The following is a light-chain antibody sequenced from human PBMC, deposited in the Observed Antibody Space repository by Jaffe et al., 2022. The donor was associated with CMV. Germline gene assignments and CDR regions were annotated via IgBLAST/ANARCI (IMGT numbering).Light chain of an antibody. J-gene: IGLJ1*01. V-gene: IGLV2-14*03. CDR2: DVD. Sequence: QSALTQPASVSGSPGQSITISCTGTWSDIGSFHFVSWHQQHPGKALQLIIYDVDNRPSGVSNRFSGSKSGNTAFLTISGLQAEDEADYYCNSYTPRGSTYVFGTGTTVTVL. CDR3: NSYTPRGSTYV. CDR1: WSDIGSFHF.